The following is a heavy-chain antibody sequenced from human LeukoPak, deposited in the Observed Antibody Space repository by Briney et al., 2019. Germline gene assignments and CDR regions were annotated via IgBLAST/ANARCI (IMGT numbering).Heavy chain of an antibody. Sequence: SETLSLTCTVSGGSISSYYWSWIRQPPGKGLEWIGYIYYSGSTIYNPSLKSRVTISVDTSKNQFSLKLSSVTAADTAAYYCARHESSVVPSSFDYWGQGTLVTVSS. D-gene: IGHD2-2*01. CDR3: ARHESSVVPSSFDY. CDR2: IYYSGST. V-gene: IGHV4-59*08. J-gene: IGHJ4*02. CDR1: GGSISSYY.